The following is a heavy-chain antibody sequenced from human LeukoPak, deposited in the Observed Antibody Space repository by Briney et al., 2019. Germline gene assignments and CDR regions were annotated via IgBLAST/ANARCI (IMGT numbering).Heavy chain of an antibody. Sequence: GGSLRLSCAASGFPFSSYSMNWVRQAPGKGLEWVSYISSSSRTIYYADSVKGRFTISRDNAKNSLYLQMNSLRDEDTAVYYCARWGSVAGKRHFDYWGQGTLVTVSS. CDR3: ARWGSVAGKRHFDY. V-gene: IGHV3-48*02. D-gene: IGHD6-19*01. J-gene: IGHJ4*02. CDR1: GFPFSSYS. CDR2: ISSSSRTI.